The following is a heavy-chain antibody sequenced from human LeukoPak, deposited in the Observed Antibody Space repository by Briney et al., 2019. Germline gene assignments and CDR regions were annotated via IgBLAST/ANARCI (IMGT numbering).Heavy chain of an antibody. J-gene: IGHJ6*03. CDR3: ARVGLQWGYMDV. CDR2: IYDGVST. D-gene: IGHD4-11*01. CDR1: GGSMRLYF. V-gene: IGHV4-59*01. Sequence: PSETLSLTCTVSGGSMRLYFWRWVRPPAGKGLAWIGHIYDGVSTNYNSSLKSRLTISVDASKNQFSLKLISVTAADTAVYYCARVGLQWGYMDVWGKGITVTVSS.